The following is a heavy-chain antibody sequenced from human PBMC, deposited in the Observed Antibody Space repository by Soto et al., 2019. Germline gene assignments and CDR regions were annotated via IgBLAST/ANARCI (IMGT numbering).Heavy chain of an antibody. CDR1: GFTFCSYA. J-gene: IGHJ4*02. D-gene: IGHD2-2*01. Sequence: PGGSLRLSCAASGFTFCSYAMIWVRQAPDKGLEWVAVISYDGSNKYYADSVKGRFTISRDNSKNTLYLQMNSLRAEDTAVYYCEKEWGPGLVVGYFDYWGQGTLVTVSS. CDR3: EKEWGPGLVVGYFDY. CDR2: ISYDGSNK. V-gene: IGHV3-30*18.